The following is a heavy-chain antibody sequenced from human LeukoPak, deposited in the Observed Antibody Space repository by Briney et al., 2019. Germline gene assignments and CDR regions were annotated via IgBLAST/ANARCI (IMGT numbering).Heavy chain of an antibody. CDR3: ARHRYYYDSSGYYSFDY. D-gene: IGHD3-22*01. Sequence: SETLSLTCTVSGGSISSYYWSWIRQPPGKGLEWIGYIYYSGSTNYNPSLKGRVTISVDTSKNQFSLKLSSVTAADTAVYYCARHRYYYDSSGYYSFDYWGQGTLVTVSS. CDR1: GGSISSYY. V-gene: IGHV4-59*08. CDR2: IYYSGST. J-gene: IGHJ4*02.